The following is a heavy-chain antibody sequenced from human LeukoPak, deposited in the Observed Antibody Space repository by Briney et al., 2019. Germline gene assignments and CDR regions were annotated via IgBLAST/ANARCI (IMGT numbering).Heavy chain of an antibody. CDR3: AREERIAVAGSDY. D-gene: IGHD6-19*01. CDR1: GFTFNDYG. J-gene: IGHJ4*02. V-gene: IGHV3-21*01. CDR2: ISSSSSYI. Sequence: GSLRLSCAASGFTFNDYGMTWVRQAPGKGLEWVSSISSSSSYIYYADSVKGRFTISRDNAKNSLYLQMNSLRAEDTAVYYCAREERIAVAGSDYWGQGTLVTVSS.